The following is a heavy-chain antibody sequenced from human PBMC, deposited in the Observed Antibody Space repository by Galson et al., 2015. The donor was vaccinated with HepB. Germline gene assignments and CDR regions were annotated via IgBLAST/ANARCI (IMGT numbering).Heavy chain of an antibody. D-gene: IGHD3-16*01. CDR2: INQGGNEK. Sequence: SLRLSCAASGFTLSTYWMTWVRQAPGKGLEWVANINQGGNEKYYVDSVKGRFSISRDNAKNSAYLQMNSLRAEDTAAYYCTRSYNWAFGIWGQGTMVTVSS. CDR3: TRSYNWAFGI. V-gene: IGHV3-7*01. J-gene: IGHJ3*02. CDR1: GFTLSTYW.